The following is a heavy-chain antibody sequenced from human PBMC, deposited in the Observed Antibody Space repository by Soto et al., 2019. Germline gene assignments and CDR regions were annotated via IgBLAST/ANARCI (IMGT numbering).Heavy chain of an antibody. CDR2: ISSNGGST. J-gene: IGHJ5*02. CDR3: ASAGTGWFDP. Sequence: EVQLVESGGGLVQPGGSLRLSCAASGFTFSSYAMHWVRQAPGKGLEYVSAISSNGGSTYYANSVKGRFTISRDNSKNTLYLQMGSLRAEDMAVYYCASAGTGWFDPWGQGTLVTVSS. D-gene: IGHD6-13*01. V-gene: IGHV3-64*01. CDR1: GFTFSSYA.